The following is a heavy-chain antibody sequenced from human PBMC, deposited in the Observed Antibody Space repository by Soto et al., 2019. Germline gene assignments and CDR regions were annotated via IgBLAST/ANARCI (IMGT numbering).Heavy chain of an antibody. CDR3: ARDSVAARTRGFYYYYGMDV. CDR2: TYYRSKWYN. CDR1: GDSVSSNSAA. D-gene: IGHD6-6*01. J-gene: IGHJ6*02. V-gene: IGHV6-1*01. Sequence: SQTLSLTCAISGDSVSSNSAAWNWIRQSPSRGLEWLGRTYYRSKWYNDYAVSVKSRITINPDTSKNQFSLQLNSVTPEDTAVYYCARDSVAARTRGFYYYYGMDVCGQGTPVTVSS.